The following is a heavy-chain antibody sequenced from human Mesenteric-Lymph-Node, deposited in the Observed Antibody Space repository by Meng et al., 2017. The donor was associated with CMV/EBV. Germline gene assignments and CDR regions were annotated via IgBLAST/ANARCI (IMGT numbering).Heavy chain of an antibody. CDR2: IYPGDSDT. Sequence: KVSCKGSGYDFTSYWIVWVRQMPGKGLEWMGIIYPGDSDTRYSPSFQGQVTISADKSITTDYLQWSSLKASDTAIYFCARGSDSVYGYSYYGMDVWGQGTTVTVSS. CDR3: ARGSDSVYGYSYYGMDV. V-gene: IGHV5-51*01. CDR1: GYDFTSYW. D-gene: IGHD5/OR15-5a*01. J-gene: IGHJ6*02.